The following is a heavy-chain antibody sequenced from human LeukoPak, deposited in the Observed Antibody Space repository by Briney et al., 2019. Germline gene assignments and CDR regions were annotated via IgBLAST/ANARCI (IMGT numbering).Heavy chain of an antibody. V-gene: IGHV4-39*01. D-gene: IGHD1-26*01. CDR3: ARHSWRERTFDY. CDR1: GGSISSNSYY. Sequence: SETLSLTCTVSGGSISSNSYYWGWIRQPPGKGLEWIGSIYYSGSTYYNPSLKSRVIISVDTSRNQFSLKLSSVTAADTAVYYCARHSWRERTFDYWGQGTLVTVSS. CDR2: IYYSGST. J-gene: IGHJ4*02.